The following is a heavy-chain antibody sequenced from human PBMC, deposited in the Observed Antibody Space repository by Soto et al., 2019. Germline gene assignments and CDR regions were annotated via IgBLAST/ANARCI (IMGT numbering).Heavy chain of an antibody. CDR1: GGSFSGYY. D-gene: IGHD2-2*01. CDR2: INHSGST. J-gene: IGHJ5*02. V-gene: IGHV4-34*01. CDR3: ARAVDIVVVPAANPYNWFDP. Sequence: SETLSLTCAVYGGSFSGYYWSWIRQPPGKGLEWIGEINHSGSTNYNPSLKSRVTISVDTSKNQFSLKLSSVTAADTAVYYCARAVDIVVVPAANPYNWFDPWGQGTLVTVSS.